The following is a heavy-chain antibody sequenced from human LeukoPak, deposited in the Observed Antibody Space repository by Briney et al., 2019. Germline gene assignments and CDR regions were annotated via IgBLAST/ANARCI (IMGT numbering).Heavy chain of an antibody. J-gene: IGHJ5*02. CDR1: GYTFTSYY. D-gene: IGHD4-23*01. CDR2: INPGGGST. Sequence: GASVKVSCKASGYTFTSYYIHWVRQAPGQGLEWMGIINPGGGSTSYAQKFQDRVTMTRDTPTSTVYMELSSLRSEDTAVYYCAKDLRWDHPGFDPWGQGTLVIVSS. V-gene: IGHV1-46*01. CDR3: AKDLRWDHPGFDP.